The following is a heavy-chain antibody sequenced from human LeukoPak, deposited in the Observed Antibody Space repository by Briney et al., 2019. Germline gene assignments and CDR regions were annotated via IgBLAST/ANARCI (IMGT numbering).Heavy chain of an antibody. J-gene: IGHJ4*02. CDR3: ARDCDRSGYYCY. CDR2: ISAYNGNP. D-gene: IGHD3-22*01. Sequence: GASVQVSCKASGYRFTNYGISWVRQAPGQGLEWLGWISAYNGNPNYAQKLQGRVTMTTDTSTSTAYMELRSLRSDDTAVYYCARDCDRSGYYCYWGQGTLVTVSS. V-gene: IGHV1-18*01. CDR1: GYRFTNYG.